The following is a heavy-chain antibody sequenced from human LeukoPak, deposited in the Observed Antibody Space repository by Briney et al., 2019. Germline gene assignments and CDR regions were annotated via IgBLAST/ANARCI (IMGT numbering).Heavy chain of an antibody. V-gene: IGHV3-64*01. CDR3: ARDLRGAGDY. CDR2: ITSNGDST. D-gene: IGHD1-26*01. CDR1: GFTFSIYA. J-gene: IGHJ4*02. Sequence: GGSLRLSCAASGFTFSIYAMHWLRQAPGKGLEYVSSITSNGDSTYYANSVKGRFTISRDNSRNTLYLQMGSLRADDMAIYYCARDLRGAGDYWGQGTLVTVSS.